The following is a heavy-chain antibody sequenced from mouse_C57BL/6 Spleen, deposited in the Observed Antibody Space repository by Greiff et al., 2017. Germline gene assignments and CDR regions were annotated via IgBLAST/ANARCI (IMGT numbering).Heavy chain of an antibody. V-gene: IGHV1-50*01. CDR1: GYTFTSYW. CDR2: IDPSDSYT. J-gene: IGHJ2*01. CDR3: ARGDYYGSSPYYFDY. D-gene: IGHD1-1*01. Sequence: QVQLQQPGAELVKPGASVKLSCKASGYTFTSYWMQWVKQRPGQGLEWIGEIDPSDSYTNYNQKFEGKATLTVDTSSSTAYMQLSSLTSEDSAVYYCARGDYYGSSPYYFDYWGQGTTLTVSS.